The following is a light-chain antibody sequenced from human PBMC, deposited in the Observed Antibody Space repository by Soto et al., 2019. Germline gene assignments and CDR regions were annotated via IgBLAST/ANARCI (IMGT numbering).Light chain of an antibody. V-gene: IGKV1-39*01. CDR2: AAS. CDR1: QSISSY. CDR3: QQSYSLRWT. Sequence: DIQMTQSPSSLSASVGERVTITCRASQSISSYLNWYQQKPGKAPKFLIYAASSLQSGVPSRFSGSGSGTDFTLTISSLQTEDFATYYCQQSYSLRWTFGQGTKVEIK. J-gene: IGKJ1*01.